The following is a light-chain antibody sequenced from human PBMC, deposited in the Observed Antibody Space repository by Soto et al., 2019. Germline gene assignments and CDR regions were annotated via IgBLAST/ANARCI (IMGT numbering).Light chain of an antibody. J-gene: IGKJ1*01. CDR2: LSS. Sequence: DIVMTQSPLSLPVTPGEPASISCRSSQTLLHSNGYNYLDWYLQKPGQSPQLLISLSSDRASGVPDRFSGSRSGTDFTLKIRSVEAEDVGVYYCMQSLQPPWTFGQGTNVGIK. CDR3: MQSLQPPWT. CDR1: QTLLHSNGYNY. V-gene: IGKV2-28*01.